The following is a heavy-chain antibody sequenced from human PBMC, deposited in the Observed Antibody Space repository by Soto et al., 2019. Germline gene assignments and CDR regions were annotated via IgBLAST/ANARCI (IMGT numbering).Heavy chain of an antibody. CDR2: IYYRGHT. CDR1: GSSISNNLYH. Sequence: SETLSLTCTVSGSSISNNLYHWGWIRQPPGKGLEWIASIYYRGHTYYNPSLKSRVTISVDTSRNQFSPNLNSVTATDTAVYYCARLSSGIPADYWGQGTTVTVSA. D-gene: IGHD3-10*01. V-gene: IGHV4-39*01. J-gene: IGHJ4*03. CDR3: ARLSSGIPADY.